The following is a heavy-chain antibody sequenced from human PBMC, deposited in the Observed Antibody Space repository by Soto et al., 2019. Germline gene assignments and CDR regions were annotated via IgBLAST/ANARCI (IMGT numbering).Heavy chain of an antibody. V-gene: IGHV3-9*01. CDR3: AKGIGGSGWYAYFLH. D-gene: IGHD6-19*01. CDR1: GFTFDDYA. J-gene: IGHJ1*01. Sequence: EVQLVASGGGLVQPGRSLRLSCAASGFTFDDYAMHWVRQAPGKGLEWGSGLSWNSGSIGDADSVKGRCTISRDNAKNSLYWQMKSLRAEDTALYYCAKGIGGSGWYAYFLHWGQGTLVTVSS. CDR2: LSWNSGSI.